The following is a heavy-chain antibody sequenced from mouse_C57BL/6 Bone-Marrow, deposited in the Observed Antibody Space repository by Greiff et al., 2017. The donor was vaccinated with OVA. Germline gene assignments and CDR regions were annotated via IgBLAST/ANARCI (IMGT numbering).Heavy chain of an antibody. CDR3: AREGQGQGMDC. Sequence: EVKLVESGGGLVKPGGSLKLSCAASGFTFSSYAMSWVRQTPEKRLEWVATISDGGSYTYYPANVKGRFTISRANAKNNLYLQMSHLKSEDTAMYECAREGQGQGMDCWGQGTSVTVSS. V-gene: IGHV5-4*01. CDR2: ISDGGSYT. J-gene: IGHJ4*01. D-gene: IGHD3-3*01. CDR1: GFTFSSYA.